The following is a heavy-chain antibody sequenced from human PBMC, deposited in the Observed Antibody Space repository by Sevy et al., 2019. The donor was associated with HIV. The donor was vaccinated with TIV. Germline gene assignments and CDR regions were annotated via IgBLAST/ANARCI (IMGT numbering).Heavy chain of an antibody. CDR3: TKTDRISALGQFDY. CDR2: ISGSGDIT. D-gene: IGHD6-13*01. Sequence: GGSLRLSCAASGFTFSRFAMSWVRQAPGKGLEWVSIISGSGDITYYEQSVKGRFTISRDKSKNPLSLQMNSLRAEDTAIYFCTKTDRISALGQFDYWGQGTLVTVSS. V-gene: IGHV3-23*01. CDR1: GFTFSRFA. J-gene: IGHJ4*02.